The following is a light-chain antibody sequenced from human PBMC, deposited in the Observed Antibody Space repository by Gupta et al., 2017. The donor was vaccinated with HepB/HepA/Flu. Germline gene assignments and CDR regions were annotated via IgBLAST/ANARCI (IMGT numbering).Light chain of an antibody. CDR1: SSNIGSNT. CDR3: AAWDDSLNGWV. V-gene: IGLV1-44*01. CDR2: NNN. J-gene: IGLJ3*02. Sequence: QSVLTQPPSTSGTPGQRVTISCSGSSSNIGSNTVNWYQQLPGTAPKLVIYNNNQWPSGVPDRFSDSKSGTSASLAISGLQSEDEADYYCAAWDDSLNGWVFGGGTKLTVL.